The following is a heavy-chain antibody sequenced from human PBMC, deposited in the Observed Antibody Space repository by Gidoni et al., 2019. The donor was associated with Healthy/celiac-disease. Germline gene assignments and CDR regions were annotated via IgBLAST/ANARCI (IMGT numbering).Heavy chain of an antibody. CDR2: IIPIFGTA. CDR1: GGTFSSYA. J-gene: IGHJ3*02. V-gene: IGHV1-69*01. Sequence: QVQLVQSGAEVKKPGSSVKVSCKASGGTFSSYAISWVRQAPGQGLEWMGGIIPIFGTANYAQKFEGRVTITADESTSTAYMELSSRRSEDTAVYYGARGGEGGRTDAFDIWGQGTMVTVSS. D-gene: IGHD3-10*01. CDR3: ARGGEGGRTDAFDI.